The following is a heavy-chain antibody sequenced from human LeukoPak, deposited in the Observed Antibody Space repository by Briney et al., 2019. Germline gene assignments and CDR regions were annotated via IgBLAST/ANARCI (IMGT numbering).Heavy chain of an antibody. J-gene: IGHJ1*01. Sequence: SVKVSCKASGGTFSSYAISWVRQAPGQGLEWMGRIISILGIANYAQKFQGRVTITADKSTSTAYMELSSLRSEDTAVYYCANTNYDFWSGYHDTPGEYFQHWGQGTLVTVSS. CDR1: GGTFSSYA. V-gene: IGHV1-69*04. D-gene: IGHD3-3*01. CDR3: ANTNYDFWSGYHDTPGEYFQH. CDR2: IISILGIA.